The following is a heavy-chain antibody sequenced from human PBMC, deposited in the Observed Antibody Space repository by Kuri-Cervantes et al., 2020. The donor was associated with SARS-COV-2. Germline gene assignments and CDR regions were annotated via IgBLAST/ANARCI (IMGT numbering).Heavy chain of an antibody. Sequence: LSLTCAASGFNFNITDMHWVRQAPGKGLEWVAFISYDGKNKKCIASGKGRFTISRDSSQSTLYLQMESLRNEDTAMYCCTKDRLGVHDFWGQGTLVTVSS. CDR3: TKDRLGVHDF. D-gene: IGHD2-8*01. V-gene: IGHV3-30*18. CDR1: GFNFNITD. J-gene: IGHJ4*02. CDR2: ISYDGKNK.